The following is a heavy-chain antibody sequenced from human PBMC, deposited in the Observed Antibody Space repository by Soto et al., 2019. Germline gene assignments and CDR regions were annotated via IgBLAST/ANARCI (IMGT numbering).Heavy chain of an antibody. V-gene: IGHV1-69*01. CDR3: ARSYVDTAMGNWRFDP. Sequence: QVQLVQSGAEVKKPGSSVKVSCKASGGTFSSYAISWVRQAPGQGLEWLGGIIPIFGTANYAQKFQGRVTITADESTSTAYMELSSLRSEDTAVYYWARSYVDTAMGNWRFDPWGQGTLVTVSS. CDR2: IIPIFGTA. CDR1: GGTFSSYA. J-gene: IGHJ5*02. D-gene: IGHD5-18*01.